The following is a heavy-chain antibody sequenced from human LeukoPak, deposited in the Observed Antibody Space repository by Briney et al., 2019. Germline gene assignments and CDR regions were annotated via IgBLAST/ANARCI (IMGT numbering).Heavy chain of an antibody. CDR2: ISSSSSYI. J-gene: IGHJ6*02. Sequence: GGSLRLSCAASGFTFSTYAMSWVRQAPGKGLEWVSSISSSSSYIYYADSVKGRFTISRDNAKNSLYLQMNSLRAEDTAVYYCAREVGFVGMTIDYYGMDVWGQGTTVTVSS. V-gene: IGHV3-21*01. CDR1: GFTFSTYA. CDR3: AREVGFVGMTIDYYGMDV. D-gene: IGHD2-21*02.